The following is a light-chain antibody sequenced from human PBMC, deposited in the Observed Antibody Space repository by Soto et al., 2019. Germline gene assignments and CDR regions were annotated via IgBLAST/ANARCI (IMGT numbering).Light chain of an antibody. V-gene: IGLV1-40*01. J-gene: IGLJ1*01. Sequence: QSVLTQPPSVSGTPGKTVTISCTGSSSTIGAGYDVHWYQQFPGTAPKLLVFANNNRPAGVPDRFSGSKSGTSASLAITGLQAEDEATYYCQSYHTSLTGVFGTGTKLTVL. CDR3: QSYHTSLTGV. CDR2: ANN. CDR1: SSTIGAGYD.